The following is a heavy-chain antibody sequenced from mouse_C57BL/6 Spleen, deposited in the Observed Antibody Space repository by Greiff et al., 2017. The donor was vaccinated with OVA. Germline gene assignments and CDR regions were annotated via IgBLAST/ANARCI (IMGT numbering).Heavy chain of an antibody. V-gene: IGHV1-76*01. D-gene: IGHD2-1*01. CDR1: GYTFTDYY. Sequence: VKLMESGAELVRPGASVKLSCKASGYTFTDYYINWVKQRPGQGLEWIARIYPGSGNTYYNEKFKGKATLTAEKSSSTAYMQLSSLTSEDSAVYFCARRGNGWYFDVWGTGTTVTVSS. CDR2: IYPGSGNT. CDR3: ARRGNGWYFDV. J-gene: IGHJ1*03.